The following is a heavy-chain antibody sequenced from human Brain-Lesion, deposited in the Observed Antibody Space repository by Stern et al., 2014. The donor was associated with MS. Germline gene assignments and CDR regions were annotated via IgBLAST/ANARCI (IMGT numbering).Heavy chain of an antibody. CDR1: GYRFDNYW. CDR2: IYTADSDT. J-gene: IGHJ3*02. D-gene: IGHD6-19*01. CDR3: ARTYSSGWYGGHAFDI. V-gene: IGHV5-51*01. Sequence: EVQLVHSGAEVKKPGESLKISCKGSGYRFDNYWIGWVRQKPGKGLEWMGIIYTADSDTRYSPSLQGQVTISADKSISTVYLQWSSLKASDTAMYYCARTYSSGWYGGHAFDIWGQGTMVTVSS.